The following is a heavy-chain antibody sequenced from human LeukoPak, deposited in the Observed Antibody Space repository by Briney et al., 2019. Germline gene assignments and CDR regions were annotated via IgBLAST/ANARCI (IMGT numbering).Heavy chain of an antibody. V-gene: IGHV1-58*01. CDR3: ATYLYDSSAKARDYFDY. D-gene: IGHD3-22*01. Sequence: SMKVSCKASGFTFTSSAVQWVRQARGQRLEWIGWIVVGSGNTNYAQKFQERVTITRDMSTSTAYMELSSLRSEDTAVYYCATYLYDSSAKARDYFDYWGQGTLVTVSS. J-gene: IGHJ4*02. CDR1: GFTFTSSA. CDR2: IVVGSGNT.